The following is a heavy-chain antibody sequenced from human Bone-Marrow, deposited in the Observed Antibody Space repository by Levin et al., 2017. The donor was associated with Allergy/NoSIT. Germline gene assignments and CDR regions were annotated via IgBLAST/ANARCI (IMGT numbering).Heavy chain of an antibody. CDR2: IFYSGST. J-gene: IGHJ4*02. D-gene: IGHD2-21*01. V-gene: IGHV4-30-4*01. CDR1: GGSISSGGYY. Sequence: SQTLSLTCTVSGGSISSGGYYWSWIRQPPGKGLEWIGYIFYSGSTHHNPSLKSRVTISLDTSKNQFSLKLTSVTAEETAVYYCARSRGHIDVTKKGFDYWGQGTLVTVSS. CDR3: ARSRGHIDVTKKGFDY.